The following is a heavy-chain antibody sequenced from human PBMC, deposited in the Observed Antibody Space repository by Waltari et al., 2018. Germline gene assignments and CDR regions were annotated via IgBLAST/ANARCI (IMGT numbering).Heavy chain of an antibody. V-gene: IGHV1-18*01. D-gene: IGHD3-22*01. Sequence: QVQLVQSGAEVHKPVASVKVSCKASVYTFTRYGLSWLRQATGQGLEWMGWISAYNGNTNYAQKLQGRVTMTTDTSTSTAYMELRSLRSDDTAVYYCARDSPYYYDSSGYPLWGQGTLVTVSS. J-gene: IGHJ4*02. CDR1: VYTFTRYG. CDR2: ISAYNGNT. CDR3: ARDSPYYYDSSGYPL.